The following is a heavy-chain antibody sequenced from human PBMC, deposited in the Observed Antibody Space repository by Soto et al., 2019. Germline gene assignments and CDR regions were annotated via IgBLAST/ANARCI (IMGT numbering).Heavy chain of an antibody. D-gene: IGHD3-22*01. CDR1: GYTFTGYY. J-gene: IGHJ4*02. Sequence: ASVKVSCKASGYTFTGYYMHWVRQAPGQGLEWMGWINPNSGGTNYAQKFQGRVTMTRDTSISTAYMELSRLRSDGTAVYYCARDFAMIVVAIFDYWGQGTLVTVSS. V-gene: IGHV1-2*02. CDR2: INPNSGGT. CDR3: ARDFAMIVVAIFDY.